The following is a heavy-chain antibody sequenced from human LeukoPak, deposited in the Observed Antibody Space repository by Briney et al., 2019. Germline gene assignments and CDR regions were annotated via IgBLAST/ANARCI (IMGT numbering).Heavy chain of an antibody. J-gene: IGHJ4*02. D-gene: IGHD4-17*01. CDR3: ARKGTTTVTALDY. V-gene: IGHV4-30-4*01. CDR1: GGSISSGDYY. CDR2: IYYSGST. Sequence: KPSQTLSLTCTVSGGSISSGDYYWSWIRQPPGKGLEWIGYIYYSGSTYYNPSLKSRVTISVDTSKNQFSLKLSSVTAADTAVYYCARKGTTTVTALDYWGQGTLVTVSS.